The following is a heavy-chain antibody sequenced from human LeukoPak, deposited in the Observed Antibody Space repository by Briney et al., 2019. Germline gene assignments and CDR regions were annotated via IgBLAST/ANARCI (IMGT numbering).Heavy chain of an antibody. CDR2: IYPGDSDT. J-gene: IGHJ6*02. CDR3: ARRYCSGGTCYYGMDV. V-gene: IGHV5-51*01. Sequence: GESLKISCKGSGYSFINYWIGWVRQMPGKGLEWMGIIYPGDSDTRYSPSFQGQVTISADKSISTAYLQWSSLKASDTAIYYCARRYCSGGTCYYGMDVWGQGTTVTVSS. D-gene: IGHD2-15*01. CDR1: GYSFINYW.